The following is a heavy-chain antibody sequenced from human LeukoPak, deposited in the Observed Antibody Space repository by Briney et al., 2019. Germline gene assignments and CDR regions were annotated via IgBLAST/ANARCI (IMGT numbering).Heavy chain of an antibody. D-gene: IGHD3-22*01. CDR2: VSAYNGNA. J-gene: IGHJ3*02. CDR1: GYTFNNYG. V-gene: IGHV1-18*01. Sequence: ASVKVSCKASGYTFNNYGITWVRQAPGQGLEWMAWVSAYNGNAKYAQRLQGRVTVTTDTPTSTAYMDLRSLTSDDTAVYYCARTALYYFDTSTWGASDIWGQGAVVTDSS. CDR3: ARTALYYFDTSTWGASDI.